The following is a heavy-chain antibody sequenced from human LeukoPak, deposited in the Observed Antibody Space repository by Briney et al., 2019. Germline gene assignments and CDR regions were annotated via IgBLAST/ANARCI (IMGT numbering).Heavy chain of an antibody. CDR2: INTNTGNP. J-gene: IGHJ5*02. D-gene: IGHD3-22*01. Sequence: ASVKVSCKASGYTFTTYAMNWVRQAPGQGLEWMGWINTNTGNPTYAQGFTGRFVFSLDASVSTAYLQISSLKAEDTAVYYCARELLITRTWFDPWGQGTLVTVSS. CDR3: ARELLITRTWFDP. V-gene: IGHV7-4-1*02. CDR1: GYTFTTYA.